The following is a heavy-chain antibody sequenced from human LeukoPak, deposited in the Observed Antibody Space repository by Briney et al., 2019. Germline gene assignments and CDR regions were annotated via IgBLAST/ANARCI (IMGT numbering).Heavy chain of an antibody. Sequence: GGSLRLSCAASGFTVSSNYMSWVRQAPGKGLEWVSVIYSGGSTYYADSVKGRFTISRDNSKNTLYLQMNSLRAEDTAVYYCARDYGSGTYYNTAYWGQGTLVTVSS. D-gene: IGHD3-10*01. CDR1: GFTVSSNY. CDR2: IYSGGST. J-gene: IGHJ4*02. V-gene: IGHV3-53*01. CDR3: ARDYGSGTYYNTAY.